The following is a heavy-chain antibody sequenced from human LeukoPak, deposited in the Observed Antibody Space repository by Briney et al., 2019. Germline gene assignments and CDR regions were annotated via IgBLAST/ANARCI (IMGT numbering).Heavy chain of an antibody. CDR3: AKIGRWSYCGGDCYFDY. CDR1: GFTFSSYS. J-gene: IGHJ4*02. V-gene: IGHV3-21*04. Sequence: GGSLRLSCSASGFTFSSYSMNWVRRAPGKGLEWVASISSGSRYRYYADSVKGRFTISRDNSKNTLYLQMNSLRAEDTAVYYCAKIGRWSYCGGDCYFDYWGQGTLVTVSS. CDR2: ISSGSRYR. D-gene: IGHD2-21*02.